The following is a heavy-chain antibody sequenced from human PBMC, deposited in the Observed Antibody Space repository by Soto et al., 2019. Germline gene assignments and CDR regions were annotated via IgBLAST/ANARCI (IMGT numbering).Heavy chain of an antibody. V-gene: IGHV5-10-1*03. J-gene: IGHJ3*02. CDR3: ATPVQYYYDSSGYYGLDAFDI. Sequence: EVQLVQSGAEVKKPGESLRISCKGSGYSFTSYWISWVRQMPGKGLEWMGRIDPSDSYTNYSPSFQGHVTISADKSISTAYLQWSSLKASDTAMYYCATPVQYYYDSSGYYGLDAFDIWGQGTMVTVSS. CDR1: GYSFTSYW. CDR2: IDPSDSYT. D-gene: IGHD3-22*01.